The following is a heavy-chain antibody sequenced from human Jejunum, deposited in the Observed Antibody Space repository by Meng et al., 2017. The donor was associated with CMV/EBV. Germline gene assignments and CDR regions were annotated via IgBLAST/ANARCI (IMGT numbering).Heavy chain of an antibody. CDR2: ISSLSNYI. J-gene: IGHJ4*02. Sequence: PACAASGFLFSSYTIKWIRQAPGKGLEWVSSISSLSNYIYYADSVKGRFTVSRDNAQKSVYLQLDSLKDEDTAVYYCAREGREFDYWGQGTLVTVSS. CDR3: AREGREFDY. V-gene: IGHV3-21*04. D-gene: IGHD3-10*01. CDR1: GFLFSSYT.